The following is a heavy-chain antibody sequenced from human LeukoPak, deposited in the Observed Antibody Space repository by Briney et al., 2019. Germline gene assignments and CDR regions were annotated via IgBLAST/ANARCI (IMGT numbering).Heavy chain of an antibody. J-gene: IGHJ5*02. CDR1: AFNFGSHY. Sequence: ASVKVSCKAYAFNFGSHYMHWVRQAPGQGLEWMGLINPTGDGTIYAQNFQGRVTMTKDISTSTLYMELSSLTSEDTAIYYCARDVSGSNYWWLDPWGQGTLVTVSS. V-gene: IGHV1-46*01. CDR3: ARDVSGSNYWWLDP. D-gene: IGHD1-7*01. CDR2: INPTGDGT.